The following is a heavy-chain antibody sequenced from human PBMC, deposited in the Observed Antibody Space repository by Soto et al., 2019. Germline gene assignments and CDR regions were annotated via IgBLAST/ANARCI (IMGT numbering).Heavy chain of an antibody. J-gene: IGHJ4*02. CDR2: IYYSGST. CDR3: AGVRYGAFDY. Sequence: ASETLSLTCTVSGGSISSGGYFWSWIRQHPGKGLEWIGYIYYSGSTYYNPSLKSRVTISVDTSKNQFSLKLSSVTAADTAVYSCAGVRYGAFDYWGQGTLVTVSS. D-gene: IGHD3-9*01. CDR1: GGSISSGGYF. V-gene: IGHV4-31*03.